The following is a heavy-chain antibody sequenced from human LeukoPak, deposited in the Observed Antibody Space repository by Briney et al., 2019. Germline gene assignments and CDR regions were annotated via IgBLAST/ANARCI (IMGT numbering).Heavy chain of an antibody. Sequence: PSETLSLTCAVYGGSFSGYYWSWIRQPPGKGLEWIGEINHSGSTNYNPSLKSRVTISVDTSKNQFSLKLSSVTAADTAVYYCARLDYGDYINWGQGTLVTVSS. D-gene: IGHD4-17*01. V-gene: IGHV4-34*01. CDR2: INHSGST. CDR1: GGSFSGYY. J-gene: IGHJ4*02. CDR3: ARLDYGDYIN.